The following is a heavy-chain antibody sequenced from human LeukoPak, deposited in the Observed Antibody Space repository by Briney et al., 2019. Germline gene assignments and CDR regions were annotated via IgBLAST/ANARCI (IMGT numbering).Heavy chain of an antibody. CDR2: IYPGDSDT. V-gene: IGHV5-51*01. D-gene: IGHD6-13*01. Sequence: WIRQPPGKGLEWMGIIYPGDSDTRYSPSFQGQVTISADKSISTAYLQWSSLKASDTAMYYCARHNGISSSYYYMDVWGKGTTVTVSS. CDR3: ARHNGISSSYYYMDV. J-gene: IGHJ6*03.